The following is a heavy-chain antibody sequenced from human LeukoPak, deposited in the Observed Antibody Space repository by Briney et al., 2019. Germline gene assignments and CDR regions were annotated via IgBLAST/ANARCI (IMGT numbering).Heavy chain of an antibody. Sequence: GASVKVSCKASGYTFTTYAMHWVRQAPGQRLEWMGWINAGNGNTKYSQKFQGRVTITRDTSASTAYMELSSLRAEDTAVYYCARTNINRYCSSTSCYTLGVGWFDPWGQGTLVTVSS. CDR3: ARTNINRYCSSTSCYTLGVGWFDP. CDR2: INAGNGNT. D-gene: IGHD2-2*02. CDR1: GYTFTTYA. J-gene: IGHJ5*02. V-gene: IGHV1-3*01.